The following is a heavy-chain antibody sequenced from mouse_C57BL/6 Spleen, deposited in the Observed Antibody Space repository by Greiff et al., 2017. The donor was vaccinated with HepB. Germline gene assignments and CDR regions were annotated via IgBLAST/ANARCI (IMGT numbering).Heavy chain of an antibody. CDR3: ARHGVERDYYAMDD. V-gene: IGHV1-64*01. D-gene: IGHD1-1*01. J-gene: IGHJ4*01. CDR1: GYTFTSYW. Sequence: QVQLQQPGAELVKPGASVKLSCKASGYTFTSYWMYWVKQRPGQGLEWIGMIHPNSGSTNYNEKFKSQATLTVDKSSSTAYMQLSSLTSEDSAVYYCARHGVERDYYAMDDWGQGTSVTVSS. CDR2: IHPNSGST.